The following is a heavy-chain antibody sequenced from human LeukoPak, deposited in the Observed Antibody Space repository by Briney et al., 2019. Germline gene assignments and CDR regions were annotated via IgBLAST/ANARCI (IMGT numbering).Heavy chain of an antibody. CDR2: ISSSSSYI. D-gene: IGHD6-13*01. CDR3: AGDNQIAAAGKD. J-gene: IGHJ4*02. CDR1: GFTFSSYS. Sequence: GGSLRLSCAASGFTFSSYSMNWVRQAPGKGLEWVSSISSSSSYIYYADSVKGRFTISRDNAKNSLYLQMNSLRAEDTAVYYCAGDNQIAAAGKDWGQGTLVTVSS. V-gene: IGHV3-21*01.